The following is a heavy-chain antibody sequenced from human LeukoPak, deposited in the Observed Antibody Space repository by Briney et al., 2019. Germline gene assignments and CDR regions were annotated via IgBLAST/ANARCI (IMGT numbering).Heavy chain of an antibody. V-gene: IGHV1-69*05. J-gene: IGHJ4*02. CDR2: IIPIFGTA. D-gene: IGHD6-19*01. Sequence: ASVKVSCRASGGTFSSYAVSWVRQAPGQGLEWMGRIIPIFGTANYAQKFQGRVTITTDESTSTAYMELNSLRVEDTAIYYCAGGQWLPDYWGQGTLVTVSS. CDR3: AGGQWLPDY. CDR1: GGTFSSYA.